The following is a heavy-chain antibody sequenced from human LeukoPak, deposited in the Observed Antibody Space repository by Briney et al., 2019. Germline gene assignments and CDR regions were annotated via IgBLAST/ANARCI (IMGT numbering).Heavy chain of an antibody. CDR2: INTNTGNP. Sequence: ASVKVSCKASGYTFTSYDINWVRQAPGQGLEWMGWINTNTGNPTYAQGFTGRFVFSLDTSVSTAYLQISSLKAEDTAVYYCARDSRDTIFGVVDNFDYWGQGTLVTVSS. V-gene: IGHV7-4-1*02. D-gene: IGHD3-3*01. J-gene: IGHJ4*02. CDR3: ARDSRDTIFGVVDNFDY. CDR1: GYTFTSYD.